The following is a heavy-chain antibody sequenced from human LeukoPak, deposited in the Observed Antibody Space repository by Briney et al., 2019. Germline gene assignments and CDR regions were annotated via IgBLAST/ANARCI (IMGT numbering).Heavy chain of an antibody. CDR1: GFTFSSYA. D-gene: IGHD5-18*01. CDR2: FSGSGGST. J-gene: IGHJ4*02. Sequence: GVSLRLFCAASGFTFSSYAMSWVRQPPGKGREEASAFSGSGGSTYYTDSLKGRFTISRDNSKHTLYLPMNSLRAEDTAVYYYEKSWRGAWIQLTYYFDDWGEATLVTVSS. CDR3: EKSWRGAWIQLTYYFDD. V-gene: IGHV3-23*01.